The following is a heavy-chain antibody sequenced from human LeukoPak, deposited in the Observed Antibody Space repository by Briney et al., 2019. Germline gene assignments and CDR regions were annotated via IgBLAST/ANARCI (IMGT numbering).Heavy chain of an antibody. CDR2: ISHSSTYI. J-gene: IGHJ4*02. Sequence: GGSLRLSCAASGFTFSTFGFNWVRQAPGKGLEWVSSISHSSTYISYADSVKGRFTISRDNARNSLFLQMNSLRAEDTAVYYCARGSYYDSSVAYWGQGTLVTVSS. V-gene: IGHV3-21*01. CDR1: GFTFSTFG. D-gene: IGHD3-22*01. CDR3: ARGSYYDSSVAY.